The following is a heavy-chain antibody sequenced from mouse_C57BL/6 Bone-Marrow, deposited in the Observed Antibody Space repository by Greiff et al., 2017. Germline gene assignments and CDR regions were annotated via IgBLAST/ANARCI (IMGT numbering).Heavy chain of an antibody. J-gene: IGHJ2*01. V-gene: IGHV1-64*01. CDR2: IHPNSGST. D-gene: IGHD2-1*01. CDR3: ARSRVLLCDY. Sequence: QVQLKESGAELARPGASVKLSCKASGYTFTSYWMHWVKQRPGQGLEWIGMIHPNSGSTNYNEKFKSKATLTVDKSSSTAYMQLSSLTSEDSAVYYCARSRVLLCDYWGQGTTLTVSS. CDR1: GYTFTSYW.